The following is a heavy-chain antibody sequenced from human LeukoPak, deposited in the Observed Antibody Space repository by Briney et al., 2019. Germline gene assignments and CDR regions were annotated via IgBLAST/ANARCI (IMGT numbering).Heavy chain of an antibody. Sequence: SSETLSLTCTVSGGSIRSDYWSWIRQPPGKGLEWIGYIYYSGTTNSGSTNYNPSLKSRVTISVDTSKNQFSLRLSSVTAADTAVYYCAKSDHSKTYYFDYWGQGTLVTVSS. V-gene: IGHV4-4*08. D-gene: IGHD4-11*01. CDR2: IYYSGTTNSGST. J-gene: IGHJ4*02. CDR1: GGSIRSDY. CDR3: AKSDHSKTYYFDY.